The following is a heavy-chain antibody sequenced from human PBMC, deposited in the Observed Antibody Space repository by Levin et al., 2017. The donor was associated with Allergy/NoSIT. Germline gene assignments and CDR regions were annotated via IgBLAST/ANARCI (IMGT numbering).Heavy chain of an antibody. J-gene: IGHJ4*02. CDR3: ASQYCSGGSCYSSSGY. D-gene: IGHD2-15*01. CDR2: ISSSGSTM. Sequence: GESLKISCAASGFTFSDYYMNWIRQAPGKGLEWVSYISSSGSTMYYADSVKGRFTISRDNAKNSLYLQMNSLRAEDTAMYYCASQYCSGGSCYSSSGYWGQGTLVTVSS. V-gene: IGHV3-11*01. CDR1: GFTFSDYY.